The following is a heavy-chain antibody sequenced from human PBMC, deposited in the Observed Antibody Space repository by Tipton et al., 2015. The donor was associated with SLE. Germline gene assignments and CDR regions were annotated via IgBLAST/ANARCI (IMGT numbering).Heavy chain of an antibody. D-gene: IGHD1-26*01. J-gene: IGHJ4*02. CDR2: IYYSGST. Sequence: TLSLTCTVSDYSISSGYYWGWFRQSPGKGLEWIGSIYYSGSTHYNPSLKSRVTISVDTSKNQFSLKLSSVTAADTAVYYCAREGGSYTAFDYWGQGTLVTVSS. V-gene: IGHV4-38-2*02. CDR3: AREGGSYTAFDY. CDR1: DYSISSGYY.